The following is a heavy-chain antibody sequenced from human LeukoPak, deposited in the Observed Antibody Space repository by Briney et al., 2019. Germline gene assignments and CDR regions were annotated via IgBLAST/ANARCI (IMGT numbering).Heavy chain of an antibody. CDR1: GGSLSNHY. CDR3: ARVTVTHDTNIWYYYYYMDV. Sequence: SETLSLTCTVSGGSLSNHYGNWIRHPAETELEYVGRIFHTGSTNYNPSLKSRVTMSVDTSNNQFSLKLRAITPADTAVYYCARVTVTHDTNIWYYYYYMDVWGKGTTVTVSS. CDR2: IFHTGST. V-gene: IGHV4-4*07. D-gene: IGHD4-11*01. J-gene: IGHJ6*03.